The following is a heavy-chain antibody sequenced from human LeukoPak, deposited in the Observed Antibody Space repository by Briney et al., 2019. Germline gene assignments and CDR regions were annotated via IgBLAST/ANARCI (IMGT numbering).Heavy chain of an antibody. V-gene: IGHV4/OR15-8*01. Sequence: SETLSLTCDVSGGSIDSTNWWNWVRQPPGKGLEWIGEIHHDGRINYNPSLKSRVTLSVDRSKNQFSLKLSSVTAADTAVYYCARQNYYDSSPPDYWGQGTLVTVSS. CDR1: GGSIDSTNW. D-gene: IGHD3-22*01. CDR3: ARQNYYDSSPPDY. CDR2: IHHDGRI. J-gene: IGHJ4*02.